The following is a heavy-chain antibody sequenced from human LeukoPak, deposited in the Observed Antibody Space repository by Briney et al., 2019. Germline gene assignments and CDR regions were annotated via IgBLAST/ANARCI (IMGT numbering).Heavy chain of an antibody. D-gene: IGHD6-13*01. CDR3: TREGYSSSSAPGAFDY. CDR2: IRSKAYGGTT. Sequence: GGSLRLSCTASGFTFGDYAMSWFRQAPGKGLEWVGFIRSKAYGGTTEYAASVKGRFTISRDDSKSIAYLQMNSLKTEDTAVYYCTREGYSSSSAPGAFDYWGQGTLVTVSS. CDR1: GFTFGDYA. V-gene: IGHV3-49*03. J-gene: IGHJ4*02.